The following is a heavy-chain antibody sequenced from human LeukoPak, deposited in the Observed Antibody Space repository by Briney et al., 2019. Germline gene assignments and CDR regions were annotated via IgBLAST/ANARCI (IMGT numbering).Heavy chain of an antibody. D-gene: IGHD3-10*01. Sequence: GGSLRLSCAASGFTFSSYSMNWVRQAPGKGLEWVSYISSSSSTIYYADSAKGRFTISRDNAKNSLYLQMNSLRAEDTAVYYCARVWFGELFSPFDYWGQGTLVTVSS. J-gene: IGHJ4*02. CDR1: GFTFSSYS. V-gene: IGHV3-48*04. CDR3: ARVWFGELFSPFDY. CDR2: ISSSSSTI.